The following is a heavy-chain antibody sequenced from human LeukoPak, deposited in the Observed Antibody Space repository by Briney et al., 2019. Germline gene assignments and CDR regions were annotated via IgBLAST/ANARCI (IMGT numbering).Heavy chain of an antibody. V-gene: IGHV3-30*02. CDR2: IRFDGSST. D-gene: IGHD3-10*01. J-gene: IGHJ4*02. CDR3: ARDQAGSGHYVDY. CDR1: GFTFSNYA. Sequence: GGSLRLSCAPSGFTFSNYAMHWVRQAPGKGLEWLAYIRFDGSSTYYADFVKGRFTISRDNSKNTLFLQMNNLRAEDTAVYYCARDQAGSGHYVDYWGQGTLVTVSS.